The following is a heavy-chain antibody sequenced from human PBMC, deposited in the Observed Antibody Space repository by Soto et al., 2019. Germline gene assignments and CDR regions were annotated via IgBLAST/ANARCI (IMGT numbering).Heavy chain of an antibody. CDR2: TYYRSKWYN. D-gene: IGHD6-6*01. Sequence: SQTLSLACAISGDSVSSNSAAWNWTRQSPSRGLEWLGRTYYRSKWYNDYTVSVKSRITINPDTSENHYSLQLNSMTPEDTAVYSCAREVPAGARRYYHGIDVWGQGTTVTVSS. V-gene: IGHV6-1*01. CDR3: AREVPAGARRYYHGIDV. J-gene: IGHJ6*02. CDR1: GDSVSSNSAA.